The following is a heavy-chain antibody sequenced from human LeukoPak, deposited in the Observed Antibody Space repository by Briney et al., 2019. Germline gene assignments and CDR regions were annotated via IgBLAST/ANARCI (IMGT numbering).Heavy chain of an antibody. CDR1: GFTFSSYA. CDR2: ISGSGGST. V-gene: IGHV3-23*01. Sequence: AGSLRLSCAASGFTFSSYAMSWVRQAPGKGLEWVSAISGSGGSTYYADSVKGRVTISRDNSKTTLYPQMNRLRAEDTAVYYCAKDRENQQLTVNWGQGTLVTVSS. J-gene: IGHJ4*02. D-gene: IGHD2-2*01. CDR3: AKDRENQQLTVN.